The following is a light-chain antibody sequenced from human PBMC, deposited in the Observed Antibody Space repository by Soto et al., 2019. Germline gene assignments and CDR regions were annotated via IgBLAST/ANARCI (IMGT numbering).Light chain of an antibody. J-gene: IGKJ4*01. CDR3: QHRSNWSLT. V-gene: IGKV3-11*01. Sequence: ESVLTQAPATLSLSPGERDTLSCRASQSVSSYLAWYQQKPGQAPRLLIYDASNRATGIPARFSGSGSGTDFTLTISSLEPEDFAVYYCQHRSNWSLTFGGGTKVDIK. CDR1: QSVSSY. CDR2: DAS.